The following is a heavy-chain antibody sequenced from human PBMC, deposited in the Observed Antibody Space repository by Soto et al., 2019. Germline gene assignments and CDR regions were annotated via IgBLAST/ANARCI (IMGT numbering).Heavy chain of an antibody. J-gene: IGHJ4*02. Sequence: QVQQQPWGAGLLKPSETLSLTCTVYAGSFSHYYWNWIRQSPGKGLEWIGKIKHGGSSSYNPSLRSRVSISVDTSKNQFSLNLTSVTAADTAMYYCVRDVKFGATWSSGFGYWGQGTPVTVSS. CDR1: AGSFSHYY. D-gene: IGHD2-8*02. V-gene: IGHV4-34*01. CDR3: VRDVKFGATWSSGFGY. CDR2: IKHGGSS.